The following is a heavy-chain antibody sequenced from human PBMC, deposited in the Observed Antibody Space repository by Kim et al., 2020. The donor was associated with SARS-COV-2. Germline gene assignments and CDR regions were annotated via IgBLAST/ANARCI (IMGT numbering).Heavy chain of an antibody. Sequence: GGSLRLSCAASGFTFSNAWMNWVRQAPGKGLDWVGRIKSKINGGTTGYAPPGKGSFTISRDDSKNTLYLQMTSLKTEDKALYYCTYDLGDYCGGDCYSRVWGWGTTVTVS. CDR2: IKSKINGGTT. V-gene: IGHV3-15*01. D-gene: IGHD2-21*02. J-gene: IGHJ6*02. CDR3: TYDLGDYCGGDCYSRV. CDR1: GFTFSNAW.